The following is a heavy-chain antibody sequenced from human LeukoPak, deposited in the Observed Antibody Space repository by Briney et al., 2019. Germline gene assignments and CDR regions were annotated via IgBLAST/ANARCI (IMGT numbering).Heavy chain of an antibody. CDR2: ISSSSSYT. V-gene: IGHV3-11*05. D-gene: IGHD5/OR15-5a*01. CDR3: ARAVSVSSYYFDC. J-gene: IGHJ4*02. CDR1: GFPFSDYY. Sequence: GGSLRLSCAASGFPFSDYYMSWMRQAPGRGLVWFSYISSSSSYTNYVDSVKGRFTISRDNAKNSLYLQMNSLRAEDTAVYYCARAVSVSSYYFDCWGQGTLVTVSS.